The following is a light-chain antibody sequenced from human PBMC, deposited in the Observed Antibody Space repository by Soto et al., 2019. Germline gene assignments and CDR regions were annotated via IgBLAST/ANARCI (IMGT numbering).Light chain of an antibody. CDR1: SSDIGNYKY. V-gene: IGLV2-14*01. CDR3: SSYTSTITLIV. CDR2: EVA. Sequence: QSVLTQPRSVSGSPGQSITISCTGTSSDIGNYKYVSWYQQHPGKAPKLMIYEVANRPSGVSNRFSGSKSGNTASLTISGLQTEDEADYYCSSYTSTITLIVFGTGTKVTVL. J-gene: IGLJ1*01.